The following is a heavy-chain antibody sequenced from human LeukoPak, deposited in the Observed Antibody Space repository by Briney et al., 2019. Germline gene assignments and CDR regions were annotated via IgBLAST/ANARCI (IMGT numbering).Heavy chain of an antibody. CDR3: AATGGSGSYYSVY. V-gene: IGHV1-69*05. CDR2: IIPIFGTA. J-gene: IGHJ4*02. D-gene: IGHD3-10*01. CDR1: GVTFSSYA. Sequence: SVKLSCKASGVTFSSYAISWVRQAPGQGLEWMGRIIPIFGTANYAQKFKGRVTITTDESTSTAYMQLSRLRSQDTAVYYWAATGGSGSYYSVYWGQGTLVTVSS.